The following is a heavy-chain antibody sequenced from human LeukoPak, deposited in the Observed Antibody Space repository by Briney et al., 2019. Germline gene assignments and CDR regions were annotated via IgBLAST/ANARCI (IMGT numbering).Heavy chain of an antibody. J-gene: IGHJ6*02. Sequence: PSETLSLTCTVSGGSISSGDYYWNWIRQPPEKGLEWIGYIYYSGSTYYNPSLKSRVSISVDTSKNQFSLKLSSVTAADTAVYYCARDLYCSGGSCYHYFYGMDVWGQGTTVTVS. CDR2: IYYSGST. CDR3: ARDLYCSGGSCYHYFYGMDV. CDR1: GGSISSGDYY. D-gene: IGHD2-15*01. V-gene: IGHV4-30-4*01.